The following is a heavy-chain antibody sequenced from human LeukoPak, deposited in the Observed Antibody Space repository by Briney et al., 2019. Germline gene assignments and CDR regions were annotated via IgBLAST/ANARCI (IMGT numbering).Heavy chain of an antibody. Sequence: GGSLRLSCAASGFTFSSYGMHWVRQAPGKGLEWVAVILFDGTEYYADSVKGRFTVSRDNSKNTLYLQMSSLRPEDTAVYYCAREEEWELPDYWGQGTLVTVSS. V-gene: IGHV3-30*03. CDR2: ILFDGTE. CDR3: AREEEWELPDY. D-gene: IGHD1-26*01. J-gene: IGHJ4*02. CDR1: GFTFSSYG.